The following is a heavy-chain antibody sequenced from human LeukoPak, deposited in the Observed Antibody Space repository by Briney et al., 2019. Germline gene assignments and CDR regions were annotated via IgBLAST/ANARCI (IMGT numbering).Heavy chain of an antibody. V-gene: IGHV1-69*05. J-gene: IGHJ4*02. CDR3: ASGVAYDSSGRPHY. D-gene: IGHD3-22*01. Sequence: SVRVSCTASGGTFSSYAISWVRQAPGQGLEWMGGIIPIFGTANYAQKFQGRVTITTDESTSTAYMELSRLRSEDTAVYYCASGVAYDSSGRPHYWGQGTLVTVSS. CDR2: IIPIFGTA. CDR1: GGTFSSYA.